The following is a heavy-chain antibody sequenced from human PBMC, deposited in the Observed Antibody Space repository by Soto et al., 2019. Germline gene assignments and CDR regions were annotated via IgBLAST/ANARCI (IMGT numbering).Heavy chain of an antibody. CDR2: RNPNSGNT. CDR1: GYTFTSYD. Sequence: QVQLVQSGAEVKKPGASVKVSCKASGYTFTSYDINWVRQATGQGLEWMGWRNPNSGNTGYAQKFQGRDTMTRNTSISTAYMELSSLRSEDTAVYYCAPQPVVVAAVDYHYGMDVWGQGTTVTVSS. V-gene: IGHV1-8*01. D-gene: IGHD2-15*01. J-gene: IGHJ6*02. CDR3: APQPVVVAAVDYHYGMDV.